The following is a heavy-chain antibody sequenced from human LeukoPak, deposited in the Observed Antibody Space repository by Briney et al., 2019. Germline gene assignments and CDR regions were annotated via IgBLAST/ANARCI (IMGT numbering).Heavy chain of an antibody. CDR1: GFTFSSYW. J-gene: IGHJ4*02. Sequence: GGSLRLSCAASGFTFSSYWMHWARQAPGKGLVWVSRINSDGSSTSYADSVKGRFTISRDNAKNTLYLQMNSLRAEDTAVYYCARIHSSGWYYFDYWGQGTLVTVSS. CDR2: INSDGSST. CDR3: ARIHSSGWYYFDY. V-gene: IGHV3-74*01. D-gene: IGHD6-19*01.